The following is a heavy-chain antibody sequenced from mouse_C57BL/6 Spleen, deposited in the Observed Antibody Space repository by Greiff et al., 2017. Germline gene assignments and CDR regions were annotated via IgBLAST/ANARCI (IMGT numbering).Heavy chain of an antibody. V-gene: IGHV1-81*01. J-gene: IGHJ2*01. CDR2: IYPRSGNT. Sequence: VKVVESGAELARPGASVKLSCKASGYTFTSYGISWVKQRTGQGLEWIGEIYPRSGNTYYNEKFKGKATLTADKSSSTAYMELRSLTSEDSAVYFCARAYYDCDYWGQGTTLTVSS. CDR1: GYTFTSYG. CDR3: ARAYYDCDY. D-gene: IGHD2-4*01.